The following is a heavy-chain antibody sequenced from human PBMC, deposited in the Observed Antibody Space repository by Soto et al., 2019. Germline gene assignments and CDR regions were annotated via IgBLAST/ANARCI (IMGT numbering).Heavy chain of an antibody. Sequence: QVQLVESGGGVVQPGRSLRLSCAASGFTFSNYGMHWVRQAPGKGLEWVTFIWFDGSNAYYVESVKGRFTISRDNSKNTLYLQMNGLRAEDTAVYYCAKSGTSGYYHHYDMDVWGQWTTVTVSS. J-gene: IGHJ6*03. CDR3: AKSGTSGYYHHYDMDV. V-gene: IGHV3-33*03. CDR2: IWFDGSNA. D-gene: IGHD3-22*01. CDR1: GFTFSNYG.